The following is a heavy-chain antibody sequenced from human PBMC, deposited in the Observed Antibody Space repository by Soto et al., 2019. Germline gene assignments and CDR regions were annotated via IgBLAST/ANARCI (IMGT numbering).Heavy chain of an antibody. CDR3: AGEAFGSSWPIDPFDY. Sequence: ASVKVSCKASGYTFTGYYMHWVRQAPGQGLEWMGWINPNSGGTNYAQKFQGRVTMTRETSISTAYMDLSRLRSDDTAVYYCAGEAFGSSWPIDPFDYWGQGTLVTVSS. CDR2: INPNSGGT. V-gene: IGHV1-2*02. J-gene: IGHJ4*02. D-gene: IGHD6-13*01. CDR1: GYTFTGYY.